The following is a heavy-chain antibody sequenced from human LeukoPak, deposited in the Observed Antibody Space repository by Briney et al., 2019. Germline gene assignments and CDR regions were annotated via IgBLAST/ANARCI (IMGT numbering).Heavy chain of an antibody. CDR3: ARATTDYYDSTFEDY. CDR2: IYTSGST. CDR1: GGSISSYY. J-gene: IGHJ4*02. D-gene: IGHD3-22*01. V-gene: IGHV4-4*08. Sequence: ASETLSLTCTVSGGSISSYYWSWIRQPPGKGLEWIGYIYTSGSTNYNPSLKSRVTISVDTSKNQFSLKLSSVTAADTAVYYCARATTDYYDSTFEDYWGQGTLVTVSS.